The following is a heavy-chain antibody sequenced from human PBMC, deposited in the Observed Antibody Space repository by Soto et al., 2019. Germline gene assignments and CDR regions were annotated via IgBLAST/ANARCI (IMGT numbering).Heavy chain of an antibody. Sequence: SETLTLTCAVSGDSISSSRNWWVWIRQQSPGRGLEWIGYIYYSETTYYNPSLKGRVAMSVDTSKNQFSLKLNSVTAVDTAVYYCAGIPDRSSSDYVGLFDAWGQGTMVTVSS. J-gene: IGHJ3*01. CDR1: GDSISSSRNW. D-gene: IGHD6-6*01. CDR3: AGIPDRSSSDYVGLFDA. V-gene: IGHV4-28*01. CDR2: IYYSETT.